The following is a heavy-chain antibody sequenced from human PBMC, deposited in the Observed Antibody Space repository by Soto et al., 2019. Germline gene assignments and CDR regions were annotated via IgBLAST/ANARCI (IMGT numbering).Heavy chain of an antibody. CDR2: ISSSSIYI. J-gene: IGHJ6*02. CDR3: ARFYYYYGMDV. Sequence: GGSLRISCAASGFTFSSYSMNWVRQAPGKGLEWVSSISSSSIYIYYAASVKGRFTISRDNAKNSLYLQMNSLRAEDTAVYYCARFYYYYGMDVWGQGTTVTVSS. V-gene: IGHV3-21*04. CDR1: GFTFSSYS.